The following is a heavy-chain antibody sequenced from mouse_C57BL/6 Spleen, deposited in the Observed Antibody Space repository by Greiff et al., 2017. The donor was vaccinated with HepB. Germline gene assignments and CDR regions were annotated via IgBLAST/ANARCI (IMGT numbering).Heavy chain of an antibody. CDR2: IWRGGST. CDR3: AKSTNYSNYDYAMDY. V-gene: IGHV2-5*01. J-gene: IGHJ4*01. D-gene: IGHD2-5*01. CDR1: GFSFTSYG. Sequence: VKLQESGPGLVQPSQSLSITCTVSGFSFTSYGVHWVRQSPGKGLEWLGVIWRGGSTDYNAAFMSRLSITKDNSKSQVFFKMNSLQADDTAIYYCAKSTNYSNYDYAMDYWGQGTSVTVSS.